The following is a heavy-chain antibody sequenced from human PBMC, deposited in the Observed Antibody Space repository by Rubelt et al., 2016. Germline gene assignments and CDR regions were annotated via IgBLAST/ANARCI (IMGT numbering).Heavy chain of an antibody. V-gene: IGHV3-9*01. Sequence: EMQLVESGGGLVQPGRSLTLSCAASGFPFGDFAMHWVRQVPGKGLEWVSGISHHGGVIVYADSVKGRFTISRDNAKSTLYLQRNSLRDEDTGIYYCVRDYGDARTTNAFDIWGQGTTVTVSS. J-gene: IGHJ3*02. D-gene: IGHD4-17*01. CDR3: VRDYGDARTTNAFDI. CDR2: ISHHGGVI. CDR1: GFPFGDFA.